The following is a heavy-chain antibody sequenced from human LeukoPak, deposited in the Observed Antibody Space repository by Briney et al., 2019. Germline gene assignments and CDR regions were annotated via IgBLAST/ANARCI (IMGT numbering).Heavy chain of an antibody. Sequence: GGSLRLSCAASGFTFYNYAMSWVRQAPGKGLEWVSTISDSGGSTYYADSVKGRFTTSRDNSKNTLYLQMNSLRAEDTAVYYCAKGTLYYGSGSYPRYWGQGTLVTVSS. D-gene: IGHD3-10*01. CDR3: AKGTLYYGSGSYPRY. J-gene: IGHJ4*02. CDR2: ISDSGGST. CDR1: GFTFYNYA. V-gene: IGHV3-23*01.